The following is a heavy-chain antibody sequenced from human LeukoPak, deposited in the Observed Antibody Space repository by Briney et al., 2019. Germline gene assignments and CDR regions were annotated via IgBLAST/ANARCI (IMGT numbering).Heavy chain of an antibody. J-gene: IGHJ4*02. CDR1: GYSFTSYW. CDR2: IYPGDSDT. V-gene: IGHV5-51*01. CDR3: ARGLSVVVVVAATGPAEYFDY. D-gene: IGHD2-15*01. Sequence: GESLKISCKGSGYSFTSYWIGWVRQMPGKGLEWMGIIYPGDSDTRYSPSFQGQVTISADKSISTAYLQWSSLKASDTAMYYCARGLSVVVVVAATGPAEYFDYWGQGTLVTVSS.